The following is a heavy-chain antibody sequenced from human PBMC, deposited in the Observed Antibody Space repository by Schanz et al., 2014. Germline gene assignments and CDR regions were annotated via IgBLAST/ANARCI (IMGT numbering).Heavy chain of an antibody. CDR1: GFTFSSYA. J-gene: IGHJ4*02. D-gene: IGHD2-2*01. CDR2: ITRSGGGT. Sequence: EVQLVESGGYLVQPGGSLRLSCSASGFTFSSYAMHWVRQASGKGLEYVSAITRSGGGTYYSDSVKGRFTISRDNSKNTLYLQMSSLRHEDSAVYYCAKDSTRIDIVLVPTAIDYWGQGTLVTVSS. V-gene: IGHV3-64D*06. CDR3: AKDSTRIDIVLVPTAIDY.